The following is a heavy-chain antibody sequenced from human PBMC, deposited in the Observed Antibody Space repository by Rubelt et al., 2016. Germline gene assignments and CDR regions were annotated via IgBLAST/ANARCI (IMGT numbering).Heavy chain of an antibody. CDR2: ISSSSSYT. CDR1: GFTFSDYY. Sequence: VQLVESGGNLVQPGGCLRLSCAASGFTFSDYYMSWIRQAPGKGLEWVSYISSSSSYTNYADSVKGRLTISRDNAKNSLFLRTISLRAEETAVDDWAGGGYCSGGSCYSLDYWGQGTLVTASS. CDR3: AGGGYCSGGSCYSLDY. V-gene: IGHV3-11*05. J-gene: IGHJ4*02. D-gene: IGHD2-15*01.